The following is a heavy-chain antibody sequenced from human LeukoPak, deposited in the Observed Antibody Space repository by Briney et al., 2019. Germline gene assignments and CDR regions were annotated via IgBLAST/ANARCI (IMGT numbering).Heavy chain of an antibody. CDR2: IYYSGST. CDR3: ARTEATLWFGELSYFDY. Sequence: SETLSLTCTVSGGSISSYYWSWIRQPPGKGLEWIGYIYYSGSTNYNPSLKSRVTISVDTSKNQFSLKLSSVTAADTAVYYCARTEATLWFGELSYFDYWGQGTLVTVSS. D-gene: IGHD3-10*01. CDR1: GGSISSYY. J-gene: IGHJ4*02. V-gene: IGHV4-59*12.